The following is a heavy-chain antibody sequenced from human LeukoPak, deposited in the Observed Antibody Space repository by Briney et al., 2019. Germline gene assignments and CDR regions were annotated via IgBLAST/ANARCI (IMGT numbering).Heavy chain of an antibody. CDR2: IYYSGTT. CDR1: GDSTRNYY. J-gene: IGHJ1*01. CDR3: AIITVADYFQY. Sequence: SETLSLTCTVSGDSTRNYYWSWIRQPPGKGLEWVGYIYYSGTTNYNPSLKSRVTISIDTSKDQFSLKLSSVTAADTAVYYCAIITVADYFQYWGQGSLVTVSS. V-gene: IGHV4-59*08. D-gene: IGHD6-19*01.